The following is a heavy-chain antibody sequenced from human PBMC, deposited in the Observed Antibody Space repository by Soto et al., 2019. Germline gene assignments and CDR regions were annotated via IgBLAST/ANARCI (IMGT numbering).Heavy chain of an antibody. CDR3: AKDPTQRITIIVVVINYFDY. CDR1: GFTFSSYG. D-gene: IGHD3-22*01. CDR2: ISYDGSNK. V-gene: IGHV3-30*18. J-gene: IGHJ4*02. Sequence: GGSLRLSCAASGFTFSSYGMHWVRQAPGKGLEWVAVISYDGSNKYYADSVKGRFTISRDNSKNTLYLQMNSLRAGDTAVYYCAKDPTQRITIIVVVINYFDYWGQGDLVTVSS.